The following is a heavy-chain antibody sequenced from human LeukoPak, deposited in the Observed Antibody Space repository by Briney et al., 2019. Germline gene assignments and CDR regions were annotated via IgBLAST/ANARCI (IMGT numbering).Heavy chain of an antibody. CDR2: IIPILGIA. D-gene: IGHD5-24*01. Sequence: GASVKVSCKASGGTFSSYAISWVRQAPGQGLEWMGRIIPILGIANYAQKFQGRVTITADKSTSTAYMELSSLRSEDTAVYYCARALNVEMATSYYYYGMDVWGQGTTVTVSS. J-gene: IGHJ6*02. CDR3: ARALNVEMATSYYYYGMDV. CDR1: GGTFSSYA. V-gene: IGHV1-69*04.